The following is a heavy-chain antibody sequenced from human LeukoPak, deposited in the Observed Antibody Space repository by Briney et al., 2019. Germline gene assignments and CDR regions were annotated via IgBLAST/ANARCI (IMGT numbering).Heavy chain of an antibody. Sequence: ASVKVSCKVSGYTLTELSMHWVRQAPGKGLEWMGGFDPEDGETIYAQKFQGRVTMTEDTSTDTAYMELCSLRSEDTAVYYCATDRIHVYDLGPDAFDIWGQGTMVTVSS. CDR1: GYTLTELS. V-gene: IGHV1-24*01. CDR3: ATDRIHVYDLGPDAFDI. J-gene: IGHJ3*02. D-gene: IGHD5/OR15-5a*01. CDR2: FDPEDGET.